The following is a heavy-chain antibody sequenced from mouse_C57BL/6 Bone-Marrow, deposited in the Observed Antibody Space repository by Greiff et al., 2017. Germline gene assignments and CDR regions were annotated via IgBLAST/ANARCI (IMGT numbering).Heavy chain of an antibody. J-gene: IGHJ1*03. V-gene: IGHV1-54*01. Sequence: QVQLKQSGAELVRPGTSVKVSCKASGYAFTNYLIEWVKQRPGQGLEWIGVINPGGGGTNYNEKFKGKATLTADKSSSTAYMQLSSLTSEDSAVYFCARGRYWYFDVWGTGTTVTVSS. CDR1: GYAFTNYL. CDR2: INPGGGGT. CDR3: ARGRYWYFDV.